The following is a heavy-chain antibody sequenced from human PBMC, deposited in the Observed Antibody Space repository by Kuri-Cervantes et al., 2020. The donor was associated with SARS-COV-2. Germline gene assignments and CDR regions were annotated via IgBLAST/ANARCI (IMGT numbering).Heavy chain of an antibody. V-gene: IGHV4-38-2*01. CDR1: GYSISSGYY. CDR3: ASRSASLTELYYFDY. CDR2: IYHSGST. D-gene: IGHD1-20*01. Sequence: SQTLSLTCAVSGYSISSGYYWGWIRQPPGKGLEWIGSIYHSGSTYYNPSLKSRVTISVDTSKNQFSLKLSSVTAADTAVYYCASRSASLTELYYFDYWGQGPLVTVSS. J-gene: IGHJ4*02.